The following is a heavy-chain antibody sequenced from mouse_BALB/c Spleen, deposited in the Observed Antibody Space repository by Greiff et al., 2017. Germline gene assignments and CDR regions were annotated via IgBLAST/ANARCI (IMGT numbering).Heavy chain of an antibody. D-gene: IGHD1-2*01. Sequence: EVQLVESGGGLVQPGGSRKLSCAASGFTFSSFGMHWVRQAPEKGLEWVAYISSGSSTIYYADTVKGRFTISRDNPKNTLFLQMTSLRSEDTAMYYCARTFLRRGFAYWGQGTLVTVSA. V-gene: IGHV5-17*02. J-gene: IGHJ3*01. CDR1: GFTFSSFG. CDR2: ISSGSSTI. CDR3: ARTFLRRGFAY.